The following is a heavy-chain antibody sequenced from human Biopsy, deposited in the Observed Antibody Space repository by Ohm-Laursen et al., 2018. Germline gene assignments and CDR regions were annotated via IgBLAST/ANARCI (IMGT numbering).Heavy chain of an antibody. CDR2: IYCKTAAT. J-gene: IGHJ4*02. D-gene: IGHD2-8*01. CDR3: ARDPLNGHKHFDY. Sequence: SSVKASCKVSSYTFTDYNIHWMRQAPGQGLEWLGYIYCKTAATNYAQKFQGTVTMTSETSISTAYLALGSLRSADTAIYYCARDPLNGHKHFDYWGQGSLVTVSS. V-gene: IGHV1-2*02. CDR1: SYTFTDYN.